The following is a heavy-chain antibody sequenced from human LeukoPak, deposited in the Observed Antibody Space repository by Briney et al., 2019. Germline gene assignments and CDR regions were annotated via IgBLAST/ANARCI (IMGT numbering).Heavy chain of an antibody. V-gene: IGHV4-39*01. CDR1: GGSIRSSSYY. D-gene: IGHD3-10*01. Sequence: SETLSLTCTVSGGSIRSSSYYWGWIRQPPGKGLEWIGSIYHSGDTYYNPSLMSRVTMSVDTSRNQFFLKLNSVTAADTAVYYCARHTMVRGVYTYHFDAWGQGILVTVSS. J-gene: IGHJ4*02. CDR2: IYHSGDT. CDR3: ARHTMVRGVYTYHFDA.